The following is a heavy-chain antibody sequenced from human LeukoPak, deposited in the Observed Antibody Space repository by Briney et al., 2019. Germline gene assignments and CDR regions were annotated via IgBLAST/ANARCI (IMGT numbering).Heavy chain of an antibody. CDR1: GFTFSAYW. CDR2: INTDGSSP. D-gene: IGHD5-12*01. V-gene: IGHV3-74*01. J-gene: IGHJ4*02. CDR3: ARKTRGYSGYDWGSDFDY. Sequence: GGSLRLSCAASGFTFSAYWMHWVRQAPGKGLVWVSRINTDGSSPTYAASVKGRFTISRDNAKNTLYLQMNSLTAEDTAVYYCARKTRGYSGYDWGSDFDYWGQGTLVTVSS.